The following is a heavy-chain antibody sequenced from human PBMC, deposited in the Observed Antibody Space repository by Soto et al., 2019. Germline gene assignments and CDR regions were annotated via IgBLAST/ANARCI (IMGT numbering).Heavy chain of an antibody. CDR2: LSPYTGNT. V-gene: IGHV1-18*01. CDR3: VMVDNYVTPTPQDV. D-gene: IGHD3-16*01. Sequence: QVQLVQSGDEVKKPGASVKVSCKASGYIFVNYGIAWVRQAPGQGLEWMGWLSPYTGNTHSATKVQGRLTMTTDTSTSTAYRDLGSLTSDDTAVYYCVMVDNYVTPTPQDVWGQGTTVTV. CDR1: GYIFVNYG. J-gene: IGHJ6*02.